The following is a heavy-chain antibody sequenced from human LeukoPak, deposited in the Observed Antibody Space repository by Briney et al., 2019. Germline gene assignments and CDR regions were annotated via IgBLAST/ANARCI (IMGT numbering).Heavy chain of an antibody. V-gene: IGHV3-30-3*01. Sequence: GGSLRLSCAASGFTFSSYAMHWVRQAPGKGLEWVAVISYDGSNKYYADSVKGRFTISRDNSKNTLYLQMNSLRAEDTAVYYCARDEGVYSYDSWVFSYYGMDVWGQGTTVTVSS. J-gene: IGHJ6*02. CDR1: GFTFSSYA. D-gene: IGHD5-18*01. CDR3: ARDEGVYSYDSWVFSYYGMDV. CDR2: ISYDGSNK.